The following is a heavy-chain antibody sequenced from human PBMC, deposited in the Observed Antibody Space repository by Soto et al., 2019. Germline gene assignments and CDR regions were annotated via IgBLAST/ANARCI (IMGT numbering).Heavy chain of an antibody. CDR3: AKDILGSAFYYYDS. CDR1: GFTFDDYA. CDR2: ISWNSGNI. V-gene: IGHV3-9*01. Sequence: EVHLVESGGGLVQPGRSLRLSCAASGFTFDDYAMHWVRQAPGKGLEWVSSISWNSGNIAYADSVKGRFIISRDNAKNSLYLQMNSLSTADTPLYYCAKDILGSAFYYYDSWGQGTLVTVSS. J-gene: IGHJ4*02. D-gene: IGHD3-3*02.